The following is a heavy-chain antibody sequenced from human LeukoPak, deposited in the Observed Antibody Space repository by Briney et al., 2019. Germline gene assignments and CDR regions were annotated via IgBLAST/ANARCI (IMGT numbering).Heavy chain of an antibody. CDR2: ISSSSSYI. CDR3: ARESSSGSYYNYYFDY. V-gene: IGHV3-21*01. CDR1: GFTFSSYS. D-gene: IGHD3-10*01. J-gene: IGHJ4*02. Sequence: GGSLRLSCAASGFTFSSYSMNWVRQAPGKGLEWDSSISSSSSYIYYADSVKGRFTISRDNAKNSLYLQMDSLRAEDTAVYYCARESSSGSYYNYYFDYWGQGTLVTVSS.